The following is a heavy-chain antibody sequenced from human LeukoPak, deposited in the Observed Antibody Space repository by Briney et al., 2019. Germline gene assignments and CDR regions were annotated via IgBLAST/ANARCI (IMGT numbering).Heavy chain of an antibody. V-gene: IGHV3-23*01. CDR2: ISGSGGST. Sequence: GGSLRLSCAASGFIFSSYAMSWVRQAPGKGLEWVSTISGSGGSTYYADSVKGRFTISRDNSKNTLYLQMNSLRAEDTAVYYCAKGRGGSTGYFEYWGQGTLVTVSS. CDR3: AKGRGGSTGYFEY. D-gene: IGHD2-2*01. CDR1: GFIFSSYA. J-gene: IGHJ4*02.